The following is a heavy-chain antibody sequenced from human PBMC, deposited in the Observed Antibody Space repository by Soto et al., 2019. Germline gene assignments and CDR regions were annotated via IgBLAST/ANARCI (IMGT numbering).Heavy chain of an antibody. J-gene: IGHJ4*02. CDR2: ISTYNGNT. CDR3: ARMIASSLDY. Sequence: QVQLVQSGSEVNKPGASVKVSCKTSGYTFTLYGISWVRQAPGQGLEWMGWISTYNGNTKYAQKLQGRVTMTTDTSTSTAYMELRSLNSDDTAVYYCARMIASSLDYCGQGTLVTVSS. V-gene: IGHV1-18*04. D-gene: IGHD2-21*01. CDR1: GYTFTLYG.